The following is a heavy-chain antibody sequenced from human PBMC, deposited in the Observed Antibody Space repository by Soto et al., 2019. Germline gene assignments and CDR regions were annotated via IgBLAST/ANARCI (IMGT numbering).Heavy chain of an antibody. CDR1: GGSLSGYQ. V-gene: IGHV4-34*01. Sequence: QVQLQQWGAGLLKPSETLSLTCAVYGGSLSGYQWSWVRQTPGKGLEWIGEINDSGTINYNPSLKSQVTFVVETPRKQTSLKLSAVTAADSAEYYSASGLILWSGELSRRGGYSYCVDVWGKGTTVAVSS. J-gene: IGHJ6*03. CDR3: ASGLILWSGELSRRGGYSYCVDV. D-gene: IGHD3-10*01. CDR2: INDSGTI.